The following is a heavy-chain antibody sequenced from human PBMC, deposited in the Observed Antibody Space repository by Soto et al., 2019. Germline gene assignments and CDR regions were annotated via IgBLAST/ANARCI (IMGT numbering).Heavy chain of an antibody. J-gene: IGHJ3*02. V-gene: IGHV3-7*03. CDR1: GFPFRSYW. CDR2: IKQDGSEK. Sequence: PGGSLRLSCAASGFPFRSYWMSWVRQAPGKGLEGVANIKQDGSEKYYVDSVKGRLTISRDNAKNSLYLQMKSLRAEDTAVYYSARGWFSGSGSHAFDIWGQGTMVPVSS. CDR3: ARGWFSGSGSHAFDI. D-gene: IGHD3-10*01.